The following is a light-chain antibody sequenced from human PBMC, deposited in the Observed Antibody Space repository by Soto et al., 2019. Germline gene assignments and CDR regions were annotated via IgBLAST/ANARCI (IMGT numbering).Light chain of an antibody. J-gene: IGKJ1*01. CDR2: GAS. CDR1: QSISSN. Sequence: EIVMTQSPATLSVSPGERATLSCRASQSISSNLAWYQQKAGQAPRLLIYGASTRATGIPARFSGSGSGTEFTLTISGLQSEDFAVYYCQQYSIWRTFGQGTKVDIK. CDR3: QQYSIWRT. V-gene: IGKV3-15*01.